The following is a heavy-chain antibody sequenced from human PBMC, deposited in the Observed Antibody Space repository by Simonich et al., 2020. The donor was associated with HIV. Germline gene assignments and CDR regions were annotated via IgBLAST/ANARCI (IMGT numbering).Heavy chain of an antibody. Sequence: QVQLVQSGAEVKKPGASVKVSCKASGYTFTSYGITWVRRAPGQGLEWMGWISAYNVNTNNAQELQGRVTMTTDTSTSTAYMELRSLRSDDTAVYYCARGVTPYDAFDIWGQGTMVTVSS. V-gene: IGHV1-18*01. CDR2: ISAYNVNT. CDR1: GYTFTSYG. J-gene: IGHJ3*02. CDR3: ARGVTPYDAFDI. D-gene: IGHD2-15*01.